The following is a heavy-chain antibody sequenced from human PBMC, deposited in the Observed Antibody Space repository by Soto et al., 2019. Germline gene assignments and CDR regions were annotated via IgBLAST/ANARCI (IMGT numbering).Heavy chain of an antibody. CDR3: ARDSLYGGNSVFDY. Sequence: NPSETLSLTCTVSGGSISSGGYYWSWIRQHPGKGLEWIGYIYYSGSTYYNPSLKSRVTISVDTSKNQFSLKLSSVTAADTAVYYCARDSLYGGNSVFDYWGQGTLVTVYS. CDR2: IYYSGST. J-gene: IGHJ4*02. D-gene: IGHD4-17*01. V-gene: IGHV4-31*03. CDR1: GGSISSGGYY.